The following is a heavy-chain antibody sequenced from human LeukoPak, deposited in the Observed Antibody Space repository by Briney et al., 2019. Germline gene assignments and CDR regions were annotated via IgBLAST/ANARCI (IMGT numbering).Heavy chain of an antibody. V-gene: IGHV3-30*02. CDR2: IRYDGSNK. Sequence: GGSLRLSCAASGFTFSSYGMHWVRQAPGKGLEWVAFIRYDGSNKYYAGSVKGRFTISRDNSKNTLYLQMNSLRAEDTAVYYCAQISYYDFWSGYQNWGQGTLVTVSS. J-gene: IGHJ4*02. CDR3: AQISYYDFWSGYQN. D-gene: IGHD3-3*01. CDR1: GFTFSSYG.